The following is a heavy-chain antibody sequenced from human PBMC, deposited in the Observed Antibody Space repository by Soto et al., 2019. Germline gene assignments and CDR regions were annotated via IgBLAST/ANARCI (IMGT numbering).Heavy chain of an antibody. V-gene: IGHV4-31*03. CDR1: GGSISSGGYY. J-gene: IGHJ4*02. CDR3: ARGGRWLTIRGYCDY. Sequence: PSETLSLTCTVSGGSISSGGYYWSWIRQHPGKGLEWIGYIYDSGSTYYNPSLKSRLIMSLDTSKDQFSLKLNSVIAADTAVYYCARGGRWLTIRGYCDYWGQGTLVTVSS. CDR2: IYDSGST. D-gene: IGHD5-12*01.